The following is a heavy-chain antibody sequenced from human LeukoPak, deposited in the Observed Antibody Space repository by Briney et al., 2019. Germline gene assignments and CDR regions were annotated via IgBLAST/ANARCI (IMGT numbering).Heavy chain of an antibody. CDR3: ARHDAAAVVEY. D-gene: IGHD6-19*01. V-gene: IGHV4-39*01. Sequence: SDTLSLTCTVSGGSISSHTYYWGWIRQAPGKGLEWIGSIYYSGNTYYNPSLKSRVTISVYTSKTQFSLELRSVIAAVYYCARHDAAAVVEYWGQGTLVTASS. CDR1: GGSISSHTYY. CDR2: IYYSGNT. J-gene: IGHJ4*02.